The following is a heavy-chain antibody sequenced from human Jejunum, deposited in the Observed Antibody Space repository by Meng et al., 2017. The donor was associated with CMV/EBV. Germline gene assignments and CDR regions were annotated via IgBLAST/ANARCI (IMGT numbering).Heavy chain of an antibody. CDR1: FTVITYD. CDR2: ISASGNKI. J-gene: IGHJ1*01. D-gene: IGHD3-10*01. Sequence: FTVITYDMTWDRQTQGKGLEWVSYISASGNKIYYADSMKGQFTISRDKAKNSMYLHMNSLRAEDTALYYCARDPTRYGSGSYYLDNWGQGTLVTVSS. V-gene: IGHV3-48*03. CDR3: ARDPTRYGSGSYYLDN.